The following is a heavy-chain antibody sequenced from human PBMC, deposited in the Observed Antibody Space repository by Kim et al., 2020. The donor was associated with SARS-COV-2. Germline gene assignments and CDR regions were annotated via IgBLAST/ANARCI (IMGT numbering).Heavy chain of an antibody. J-gene: IGHJ4*02. Sequence: GGSLRLSCAASGFTFSGNWMSWVRQAPGKGLECVANIKEDGSEKYYVDSVKGRFTISRDNAKNSLYLQMNSLRAEDTAVYYCVRDVQWVAPFDYWGQGTLVTVSS. CDR1: GFTFSGNW. CDR3: VRDVQWVAPFDY. CDR2: IKEDGSEK. D-gene: IGHD6-19*01. V-gene: IGHV3-7*01.